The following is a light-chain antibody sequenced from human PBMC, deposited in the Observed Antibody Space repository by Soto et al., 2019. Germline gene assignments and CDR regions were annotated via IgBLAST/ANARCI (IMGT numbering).Light chain of an antibody. CDR1: SSDVGTYNL. Sequence: QSALTQPASVSGSPGQSITISCTGTSSDVGTYNLVSWYQQHPGKAPKLMVYEGTKRPSGVSNRFSGSKSGNTASLTISGLQAEDEADYYCCSYAGSSTYVFGNGTKFTVL. J-gene: IGLJ1*01. CDR3: CSYAGSSTYV. CDR2: EGT. V-gene: IGLV2-23*01.